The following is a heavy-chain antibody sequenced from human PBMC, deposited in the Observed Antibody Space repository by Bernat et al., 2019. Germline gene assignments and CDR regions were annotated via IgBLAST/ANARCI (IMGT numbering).Heavy chain of an antibody. D-gene: IGHD2-2*01. CDR1: GFTFSSYA. V-gene: IGHV3-23*04. J-gene: IGHJ3*02. Sequence: EVQLVESGGGLVQPGGSLRLSCAASGFTFSSYAMSWVRQAPGKGLEWVSAISGSGGSTYYADSVKGRFTISRDNSKNTLYLQMNSLRAEETAVYYCAKDFYCSSTSCYVGAFDIWGQGTMVTVSS. CDR3: AKDFYCSSTSCYVGAFDI. CDR2: ISGSGGST.